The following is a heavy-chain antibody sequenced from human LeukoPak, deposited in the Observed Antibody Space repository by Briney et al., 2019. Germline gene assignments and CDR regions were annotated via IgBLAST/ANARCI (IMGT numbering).Heavy chain of an antibody. J-gene: IGHJ4*02. CDR1: GFTFTNYA. V-gene: IGHV3-23*01. Sequence: GGSLRLSCAASGFTFTNYAMCWVRQAPRKGLEWVSVKGRFTISRDTPKNTLYLQMNSLRVEDTAVYYCASWPVGWYGEDSWGQGTLVTVSS. D-gene: IGHD6-19*01. CDR3: ASWPVGWYGEDS.